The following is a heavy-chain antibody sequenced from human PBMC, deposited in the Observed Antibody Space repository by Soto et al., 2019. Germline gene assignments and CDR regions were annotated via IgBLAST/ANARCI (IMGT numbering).Heavy chain of an antibody. J-gene: IGHJ4*02. Sequence: GGSLRLSCAASGFTFSNAWMNWVRQAPGKGLEWVGRIKSKTDGGTTDYAAPVKGRFTISRDDSKNTLYLQMNSLKTEDTAVYYCTTDPVYDYVWGSYLNDYWGQGTLVTVSS. CDR3: TTDPVYDYVWGSYLNDY. D-gene: IGHD3-16*01. V-gene: IGHV3-15*07. CDR2: IKSKTDGGTT. CDR1: GFTFSNAW.